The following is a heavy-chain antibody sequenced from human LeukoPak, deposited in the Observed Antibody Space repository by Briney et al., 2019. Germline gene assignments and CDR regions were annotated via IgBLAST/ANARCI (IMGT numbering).Heavy chain of an antibody. J-gene: IGHJ4*02. D-gene: IGHD3-22*01. Sequence: GGSLRLSCAASGFTFSSYGMHWVRQAPGKGLEWVAFIRFDGSNRYSADSVKGRFTISRDNSKNTLFLQMNSLRPDDTAMFYCAKDTAAYDSSAYYNPYIDYWGQGTLVTVSS. V-gene: IGHV3-30*02. CDR3: AKDTAAYDSSAYYNPYIDY. CDR2: IRFDGSNR. CDR1: GFTFSSYG.